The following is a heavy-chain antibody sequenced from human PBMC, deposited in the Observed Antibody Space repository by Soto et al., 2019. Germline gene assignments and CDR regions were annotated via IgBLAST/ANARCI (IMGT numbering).Heavy chain of an antibody. CDR2: IKSKTDGGTR. D-gene: IGHD3-9*01. J-gene: IGHJ4*02. CDR1: GFSFSNAW. CDR3: TYLHYDAFTGSTWNYFDY. Sequence: EVQLVESGGGLVKPGGSLRLSCEASGFSFSNAWMSWVRQAPGKGLEWVGRIKSKTDGGTRDYSASVKDRFTISRDDSKRTLYLQMNTLKAEDTALYYCTYLHYDAFTGSTWNYFDYWGQGTLVAVSS. V-gene: IGHV3-15*01.